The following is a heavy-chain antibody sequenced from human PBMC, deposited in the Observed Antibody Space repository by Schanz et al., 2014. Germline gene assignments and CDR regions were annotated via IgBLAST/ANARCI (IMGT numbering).Heavy chain of an antibody. CDR1: GFAFSSHS. V-gene: IGHV3-48*01. CDR2: ITYNGGTI. CDR3: ARGGPAYYFDD. Sequence: EVQLIESGGGLVKPGGSLRLSCVASGFAFSSHSFNWVRQAPGKGLEWISYITYNGGTIYYADSVKGRFTISRDNSKNTVYIQMNSLRAEDTAVYYCARGGPAYYFDDWGQGTLVTVSS. J-gene: IGHJ4*02.